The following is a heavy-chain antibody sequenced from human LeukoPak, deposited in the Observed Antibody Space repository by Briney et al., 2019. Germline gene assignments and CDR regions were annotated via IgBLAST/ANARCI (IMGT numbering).Heavy chain of an antibody. CDR3: ARRQGGRGSPFDY. CDR1: GYSFTSYW. V-gene: IGHV5-51*01. Sequence: GESLKISCKGSGYSFTSYWIGWVRQLPVEGLEWMGIIYLGDSDTRYSPSFQGQVTISADKSISTAYLQWSSLKASDTAMYYCARRQGGRGSPFDYWGQGTLVTVSS. J-gene: IGHJ4*02. D-gene: IGHD3-10*01. CDR2: IYLGDSDT.